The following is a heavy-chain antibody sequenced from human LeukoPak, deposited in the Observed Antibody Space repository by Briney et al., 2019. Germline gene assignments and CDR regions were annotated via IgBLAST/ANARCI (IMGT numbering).Heavy chain of an antibody. CDR1: GFTFSSHG. D-gene: IGHD3-10*01. CDR3: AKGLAYYDSGESYYYGMDV. J-gene: IGHJ6*02. CDR2: ISYDGSNK. V-gene: IGHV3-30*18. Sequence: GGSLRLSCAASGFTFSSHGMHWGRQAPGKGLGWVAVISYDGSNKYADSVKGRFTISRDISKNTLYLQMNSLRAEDTAVYYCAKGLAYYDSGESYYYGMDVWGRGTTVTVSS.